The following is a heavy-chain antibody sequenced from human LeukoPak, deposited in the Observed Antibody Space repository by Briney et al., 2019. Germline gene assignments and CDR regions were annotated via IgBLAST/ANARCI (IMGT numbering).Heavy chain of an antibody. V-gene: IGHV4-38-2*02. J-gene: IGHJ1*01. CDR1: GFSISSGYY. CDR2: IHHSGRT. CDR3: ARVAAGIGFFQH. D-gene: IGHD6-13*01. Sequence: PAETLSLTCIVSGFSISSGYYWGWIRQPPGEVVGWIGNIHHSGRTFYNPSLKSRGTIAVDTCKNEVSLKLSSVTAADTAVYYSARVAAGIGFFQHWGQGTLVTVSS.